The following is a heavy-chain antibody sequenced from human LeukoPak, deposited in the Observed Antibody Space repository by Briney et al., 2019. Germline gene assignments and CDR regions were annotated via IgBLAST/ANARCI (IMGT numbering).Heavy chain of an antibody. CDR3: VKDIQLTY. J-gene: IGHJ4*02. D-gene: IGHD4/OR15-4a*01. CDR1: GFGFNHAA. Sequence: PGGSLRLSCAASGFGFNHAAMTWVRQAPARGFEWVSLVSSSGANTYYADSVKGRFTVSRDNSKDTLFLQMNSLRAEDTAMYYCVKDIQLTYWGQGTLVTVSS. V-gene: IGHV3-23*01. CDR2: VSSSGANT.